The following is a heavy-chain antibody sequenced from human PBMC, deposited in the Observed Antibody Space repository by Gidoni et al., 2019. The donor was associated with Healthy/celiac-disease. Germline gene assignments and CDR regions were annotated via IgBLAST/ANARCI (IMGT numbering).Heavy chain of an antibody. J-gene: IGHJ4*02. CDR2: ISWKSGSI. D-gene: IGHD5-12*01. CDR3: AREEMATIKGTFDY. Sequence: EVQLVESGGGLVQPGRSLILSCAASGFTFDAYAMHWVRQAPGKGLEWVSGISWKSGSIGYADSVKGRFTISRDNAKNSLYLQMNSLRAEDTALYYCAREEMATIKGTFDYWGQGTLVTVSS. CDR1: GFTFDAYA. V-gene: IGHV3-9*01.